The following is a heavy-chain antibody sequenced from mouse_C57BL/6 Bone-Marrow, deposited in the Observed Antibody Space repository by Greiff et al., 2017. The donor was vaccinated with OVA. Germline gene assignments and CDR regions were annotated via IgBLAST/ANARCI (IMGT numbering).Heavy chain of an antibody. CDR3: ASPFYYYGSSWAMDY. CDR1: GYTFTDYY. J-gene: IGHJ4*01. V-gene: IGHV1-26*01. CDR2: INPNNGGT. Sequence: EVQLQQSGPELVKPGASVKISCKASGYTFTDYYMNWVKQSHGKSLEWIGDINPNNGGTSYNQKFKGKATLTVDKSSSTAYMELRSLTSEDSAVYYCASPFYYYGSSWAMDYWGQGTSVTVSS. D-gene: IGHD1-1*01.